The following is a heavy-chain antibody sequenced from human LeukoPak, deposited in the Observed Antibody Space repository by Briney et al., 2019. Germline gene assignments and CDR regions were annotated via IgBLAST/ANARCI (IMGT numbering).Heavy chain of an antibody. D-gene: IGHD6-19*01. V-gene: IGHV3-23*01. CDR1: GFTFSSYA. J-gene: IGHJ4*02. Sequence: GGSLRLSCAASGFTFSSYAMSWVRHAPGKGLEWVSAKSGSGGSTYCADSVKGRRTISRDNSKNTLYLQMNSLRAEDTAVYYCAKVYMAVAGTDLIDYWGQGTLVTVSS. CDR3: AKVYMAVAGTDLIDY. CDR2: KSGSGGST.